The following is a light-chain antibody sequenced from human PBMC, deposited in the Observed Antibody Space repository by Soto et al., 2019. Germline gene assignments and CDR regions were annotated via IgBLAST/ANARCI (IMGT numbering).Light chain of an antibody. Sequence: EIVLTQSPGTRSLSPGERATLSCRASQSVSSSYLAWYQQKPGQAPRLLIYGASSRATGIPDRFSGSGSATDFTLTISRLEPEDFAVYYCQQYGSSPYTFGQGTKLEIK. V-gene: IGKV3-20*01. CDR3: QQYGSSPYT. J-gene: IGKJ2*01. CDR2: GAS. CDR1: QSVSSSY.